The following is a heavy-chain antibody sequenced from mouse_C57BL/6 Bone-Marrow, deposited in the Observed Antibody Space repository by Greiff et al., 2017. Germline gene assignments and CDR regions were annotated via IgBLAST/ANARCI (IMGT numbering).Heavy chain of an antibody. CDR1: VYTFTSSW. V-gene: IGHV1-7*01. Sequence: VQLQQSGAELAKPGASVKLSCKASVYTFTSSWMHWVKQRPGQGLEWIGYINPSSGYTKYNQKFKDKATLTADKSSSTAYMQLSSLTYEDSAVYYCAGDYYGSSYVDYWGQGTTLTVSS. CDR2: INPSSGYT. CDR3: AGDYYGSSYVDY. D-gene: IGHD1-1*01. J-gene: IGHJ2*01.